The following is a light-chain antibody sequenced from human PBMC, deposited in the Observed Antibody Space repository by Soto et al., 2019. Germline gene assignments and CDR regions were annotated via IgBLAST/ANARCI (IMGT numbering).Light chain of an antibody. CDR1: QSISIN. V-gene: IGKV3D-15*01. Sequence: IVMTQSPATLSVSPGERITLSCRASQSISINLDWYQQKPGQAPRLLINRSSTRATGIPARFSGSGSGTEFTLTISSLQSEDFVVYYCQQYNNWWTFGQGTKVEIK. CDR2: RSS. J-gene: IGKJ1*01. CDR3: QQYNNWWT.